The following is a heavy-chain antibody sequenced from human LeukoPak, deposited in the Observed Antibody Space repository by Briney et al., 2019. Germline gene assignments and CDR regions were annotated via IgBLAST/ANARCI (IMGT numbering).Heavy chain of an antibody. J-gene: IGHJ2*01. V-gene: IGHV3-23*01. CDR2: ITAGGGST. Sequence: GGSLRLSCAASGFSFSSYAMSWVRQAPGKGLEWVSAITAGGGSTYDADSVRDRFTISRDNSKNTLYLQMNSLRAEDTAVYYCAKKRSSGPGDFDLWGRGTLVTVSS. D-gene: IGHD3-22*01. CDR3: AKKRSSGPGDFDL. CDR1: GFSFSSYA.